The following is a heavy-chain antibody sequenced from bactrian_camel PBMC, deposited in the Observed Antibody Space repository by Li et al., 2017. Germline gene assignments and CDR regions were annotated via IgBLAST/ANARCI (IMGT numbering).Heavy chain of an antibody. V-gene: IGHV3S53*01. CDR2: LDSDGAT. Sequence: HVQLVESGGGSVQTGGSLRLSCATSGYISSSFCMGWFRQAPGKKREGVAALDSDGATNYSSAVEGRFTISEDNAMDALYLQMNSLKPEDTAMYYCSADREGHCLYLHVRDSWGQGPRSPSP. D-gene: IGHD4*01. CDR1: GYISSSFC. J-gene: IGHJ4*01. CDR3: SADREGHCLYLHVRDS.